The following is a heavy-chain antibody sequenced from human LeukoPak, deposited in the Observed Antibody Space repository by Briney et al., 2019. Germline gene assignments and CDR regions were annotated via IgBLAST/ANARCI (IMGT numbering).Heavy chain of an antibody. Sequence: SETLSLTCTVSGGSISSYYWSWIRQPAGKGLEWIGRIYTSGSTNYNPSLKSRDTMSVDTSKNQFSLKLSSVTAADTAVYYCARDLGCSSTGCYTTYYYYYMDVWGKGTTVTVSS. J-gene: IGHJ6*03. CDR1: GGSISSYY. CDR2: IYTSGST. V-gene: IGHV4-4*07. CDR3: ARDLGCSSTGCYTTYYYYYMDV. D-gene: IGHD2-2*02.